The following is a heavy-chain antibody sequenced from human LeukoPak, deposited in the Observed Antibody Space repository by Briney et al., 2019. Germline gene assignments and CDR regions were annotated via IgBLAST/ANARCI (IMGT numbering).Heavy chain of an antibody. J-gene: IGHJ4*02. V-gene: IGHV3-23*01. CDR2: ISSSGGTT. D-gene: IGHD5-24*01. Sequence: PGGSLRLSCAAPGFTFSTYAVNSGRQAPGKGLEWVSAISSSGGTTYYADSVKGRFSISRDNSKNTLYLRMNSLRAEDAAIYYCAKDRNAWPTNCDSWGQGTLVTVSA. CDR3: AKDRNAWPTNCDS. CDR1: GFTFSTYA.